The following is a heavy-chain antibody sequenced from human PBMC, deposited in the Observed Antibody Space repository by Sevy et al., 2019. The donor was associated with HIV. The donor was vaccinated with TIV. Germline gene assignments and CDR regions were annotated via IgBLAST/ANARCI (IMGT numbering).Heavy chain of an antibody. J-gene: IGHJ6*02. Sequence: GGSLRLSCAASGFTVSTTYMTWVRQAPGKGLEWVSTICSDGTTYFADSVKGRFTISRDNSMNTVYLQMNSLRAEDTAIYYCAREAFCTSSSGYTRYGMDVWGQGTTVTVSS. D-gene: IGHD2-2*02. CDR1: GFTVSTTY. CDR3: AREAFCTSSSGYTRYGMDV. CDR2: ICSDGTT. V-gene: IGHV3-53*01.